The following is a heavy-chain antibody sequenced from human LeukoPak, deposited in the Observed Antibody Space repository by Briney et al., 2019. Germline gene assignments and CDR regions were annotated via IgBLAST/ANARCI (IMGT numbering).Heavy chain of an antibody. CDR1: GGSISSYY. V-gene: IGHV4-59*08. CDR2: IYYSGTT. Sequence: SETLSLTCTVSGGSISSYYWGWIRQPPGKGLEWIGTIYYSGTTYYNPSLESRVTISEDTSKNQFSLTLRSVTAADTAVYYCARQISDYYYYYIDVWGKGTTVTVSS. D-gene: IGHD3-3*01. CDR3: ARQISDYYYYYIDV. J-gene: IGHJ6*03.